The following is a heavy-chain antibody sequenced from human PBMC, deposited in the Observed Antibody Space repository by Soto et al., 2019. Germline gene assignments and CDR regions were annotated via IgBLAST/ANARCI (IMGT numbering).Heavy chain of an antibody. V-gene: IGHV3-30*03. CDR3: ASNYYDFWSGYYDYYYLDV. CDR1: GFTFTTCG. D-gene: IGHD3-3*01. CDR2: ISHDGSNK. Sequence: QVQLVESGGGVVQPGRSLRLSCAASGFTFTTCGMHWVRQAPGKGLEWVALISHDGSNKYYAESVKGRFTISRDNSKNTLNRQMNSLRAEDTAVYYCASNYYDFWSGYYDYYYLDVWGKGTTVTVSS. J-gene: IGHJ6*03.